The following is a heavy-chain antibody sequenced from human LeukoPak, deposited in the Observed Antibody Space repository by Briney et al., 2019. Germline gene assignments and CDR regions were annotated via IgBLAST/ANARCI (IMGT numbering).Heavy chain of an antibody. Sequence: ASVKVSCKASGYTFTSYGISWVRQAPGQGLEWMGWISAYNGNTNYAQKLQGRVTMTTDTSTSTAYMELSSLRSEDTAVYYCARGRGVVSHNWFDPWGQGTLVTVSS. CDR2: ISAYNGNT. J-gene: IGHJ5*02. V-gene: IGHV1-18*04. CDR1: GYTFTSYG. CDR3: ARGRGVVSHNWFDP.